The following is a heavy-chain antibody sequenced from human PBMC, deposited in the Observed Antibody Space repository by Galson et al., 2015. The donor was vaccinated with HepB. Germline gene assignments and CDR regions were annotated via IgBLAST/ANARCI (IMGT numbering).Heavy chain of an antibody. D-gene: IGHD3-10*01. Sequence: SLRLSCAASGFTFSDYSMNWVRQAPGKGLESVSYISSTGTTMYYADSAKGRFTISRDNAQNSLYLQMNSLRDEGTAGYYCARVYFGSGSSPAYWYFDRWGRGALVTVSS. CDR3: ARVYFGSGSSPAYWYFDR. CDR2: ISSTGTTM. CDR1: GFTFSDYS. V-gene: IGHV3-11*04. J-gene: IGHJ2*01.